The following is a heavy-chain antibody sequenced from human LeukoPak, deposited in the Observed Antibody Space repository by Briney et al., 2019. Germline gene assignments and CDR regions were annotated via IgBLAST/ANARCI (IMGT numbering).Heavy chain of an antibody. Sequence: GGSLRLSCEASGFRFDLYAMFWVRQAPGKGLEFVPGIGSNGDDKYYGDSVKDRFTISRDNSKDTLFLQMGSLRLEDTAVYYCARGRTGFGSANYLDSWGQGTLLTVSS. J-gene: IGHJ4*02. CDR3: ARGRTGFGSANYLDS. V-gene: IGHV3-64*02. CDR2: IGSNGDDK. CDR1: GFRFDLYA. D-gene: IGHD3-16*01.